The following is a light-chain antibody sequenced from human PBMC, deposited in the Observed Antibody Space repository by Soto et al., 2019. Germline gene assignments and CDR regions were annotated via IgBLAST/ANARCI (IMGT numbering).Light chain of an antibody. CDR3: QQLNSYPLT. CDR2: AAS. CDR1: QGISSY. J-gene: IGKJ4*01. Sequence: DIQMTQSPSSLSASVGDRVTITCRASQGISSYLAWYQQKPGKAPKLLIYAASTLQSGVPSRFSGSGSGTDFTLTISSLQPEDVATYYCQQLNSYPLTFGGGTKVDIK. V-gene: IGKV1-9*01.